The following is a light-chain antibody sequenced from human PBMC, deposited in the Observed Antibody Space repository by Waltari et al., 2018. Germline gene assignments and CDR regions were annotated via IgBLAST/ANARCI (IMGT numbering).Light chain of an antibody. CDR3: QHYVRLPAT. V-gene: IGKV3-20*01. CDR2: GAS. J-gene: IGKJ1*01. CDR1: QSVRGS. Sequence: EIVLTQSPGTLSLSPGERATLSCRASQSVRGSLAWYQRKAGQAPRLLIYGASSRPTGIPDRFRCSGSGTDFSLTISRLEPEDFAVYYCQHYVRLPATFGQGTKVEIK.